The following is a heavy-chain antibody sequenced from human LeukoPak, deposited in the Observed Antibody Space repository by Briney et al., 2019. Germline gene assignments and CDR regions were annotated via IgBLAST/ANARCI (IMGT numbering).Heavy chain of an antibody. J-gene: IGHJ6*02. D-gene: IGHD3-10*01. V-gene: IGHV3-30-3*01. CDR2: ISYDGSNK. CDR3: ARDSYYYGSGTYSPPRYGMDV. CDR1: GFTFSSYA. Sequence: GRSLRLSCAASGFTFSSYAMHWVRQAPGRGLGWVAVISYDGSNKYYADSVKGRFTISRDTSKNTLYLQMNSLRPEDTAVYYCARDSYYYGSGTYSPPRYGMDVWGQGTTVIVSS.